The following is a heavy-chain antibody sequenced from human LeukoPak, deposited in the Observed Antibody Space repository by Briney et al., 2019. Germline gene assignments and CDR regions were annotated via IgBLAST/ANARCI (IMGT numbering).Heavy chain of an antibody. J-gene: IGHJ3*02. CDR2: ISSIASYI. Sequence: GRSLTLSCAASGFTFSSKSMKWVRQAPGKGLEWVSSISSIASYIYYADSVKGRFTISRDTATNSMYLQMNRLRAEDTAVYECDRTGNTGAFDIWGQGTMVTVSS. CDR3: DRTGNTGAFDI. D-gene: IGHD3/OR15-3a*01. CDR1: GFTFSSKS. V-gene: IGHV3-21*01.